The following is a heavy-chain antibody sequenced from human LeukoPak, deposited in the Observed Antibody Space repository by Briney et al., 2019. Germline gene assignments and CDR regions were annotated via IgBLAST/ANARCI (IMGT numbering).Heavy chain of an antibody. V-gene: IGHV3-23*01. CDR2: ISGSGRDT. J-gene: IGHJ2*01. Sequence: GGSLRLSCAASGLTFPRYAFAWVRQAPGRGLRWVSGISGSGRDTFYSDSVKGRFTISRDNSKNTHYLQMSSLTAEDTAVYYCAKWGDFWTGLNNWYFELWGRGTLVTVSS. CDR3: AKWGDFWTGLNNWYFEL. CDR1: GLTFPRYA. D-gene: IGHD3/OR15-3a*01.